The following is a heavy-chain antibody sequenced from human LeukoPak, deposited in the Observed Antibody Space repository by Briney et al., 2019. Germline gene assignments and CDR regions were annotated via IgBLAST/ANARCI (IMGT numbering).Heavy chain of an antibody. CDR1: GGSISRGGYY. CDR3: ARSDSSGYRRGSYFDY. D-gene: IGHD3-22*01. Sequence: PSQTLSLTCTVSGGSISRGGYYWSWIRQHPGKGLEWIGYIYYSGSTYYNPSLKSRVTISVDTSKNQFSLKLSSVTAADTAVYYCARSDSSGYRRGSYFDYWGQGTLVTVSS. CDR2: IYYSGST. V-gene: IGHV4-31*03. J-gene: IGHJ4*02.